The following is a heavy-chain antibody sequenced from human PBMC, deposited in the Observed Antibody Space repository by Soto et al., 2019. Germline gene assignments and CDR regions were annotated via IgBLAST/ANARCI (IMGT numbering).Heavy chain of an antibody. CDR3: AKPPWWYGMDV. CDR2: ISCSGGST. V-gene: IGHV3-23*01. Sequence: EVQLLESGGGLVQPGGSLRLSCAASGFTFSSYAMSWVRQAPGKGLAWVSAISCSGGSTYYADSVKGRFSISKDNSKNTLYLQMNSLRAEDTAVYYCAKPPWWYGMDVWGQGTTVTVSS. CDR1: GFTFSSYA. D-gene: IGHD2-8*02. J-gene: IGHJ6*02.